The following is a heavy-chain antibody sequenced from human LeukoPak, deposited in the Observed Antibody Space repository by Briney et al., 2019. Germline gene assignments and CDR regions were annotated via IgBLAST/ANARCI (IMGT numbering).Heavy chain of an antibody. V-gene: IGHV1-69*02. CDR1: GYIFTDYY. D-gene: IGHD4-17*01. Sequence: SVKVSCKASGYIFTDYYMHWVRQAPGQGLEWMGRIIPLLDIVNYAQKFQGRVTLTADKSTSTAYMEVSSLRSEDTAVYYCARQDYGDHKFDQWGQGTLVTVSS. CDR2: IIPLLDIV. CDR3: ARQDYGDHKFDQ. J-gene: IGHJ4*02.